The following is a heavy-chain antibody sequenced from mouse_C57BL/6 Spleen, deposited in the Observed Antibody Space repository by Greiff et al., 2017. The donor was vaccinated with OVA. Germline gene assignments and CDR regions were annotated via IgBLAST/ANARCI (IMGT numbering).Heavy chain of an antibody. CDR3: ARDGNWDGSWFAY. CDR1: GFTFSSYA. Sequence: EVKLMESGGGLVKPGGSLKLSCAASGFTFSSYAMSWVRQTPEKRLEWVATISDGGSYTYYPDNVQGRFTISRDNAKNNLYLQMSHLKSEDTAMYYCARDGNWDGSWFAYWGQGTLVTVSA. J-gene: IGHJ3*01. D-gene: IGHD4-1*01. V-gene: IGHV5-4*01. CDR2: ISDGGSYT.